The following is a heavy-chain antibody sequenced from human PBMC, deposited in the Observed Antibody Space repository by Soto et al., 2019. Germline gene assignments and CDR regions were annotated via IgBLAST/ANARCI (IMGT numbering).Heavy chain of an antibody. J-gene: IGHJ4*02. CDR3: ARDFGPYYDSSDLGY. CDR2: IWYDGSNK. Sequence: PGGSLRLSCAASGFTFSSYGMHWVRQAPGKGLEWVAVIWYDGSNKYYADSVKGRFTISRDNSKNTLYLQMNSLRAEDTAVFYCARDFGPYYDSSDLGYWGQGTLVTVSS. V-gene: IGHV3-33*01. CDR1: GFTFSSYG. D-gene: IGHD3-22*01.